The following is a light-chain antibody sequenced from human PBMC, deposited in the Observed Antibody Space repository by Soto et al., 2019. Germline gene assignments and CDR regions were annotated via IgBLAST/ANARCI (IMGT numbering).Light chain of an antibody. CDR1: SSNIGSNT. J-gene: IGLJ3*02. CDR2: TNY. V-gene: IGLV1-44*01. CDR3: AAWDDSLNGPV. Sequence: QSVLTQPPSASGTPGQRVTISCSGCSSNIGSNTVNWYQHLPGTAPKLLIDTNYHRPSGVPDRFSGSKSGTSASLAISGLQSEDEADYYCAAWDDSLNGPVFGGGTKVTVL.